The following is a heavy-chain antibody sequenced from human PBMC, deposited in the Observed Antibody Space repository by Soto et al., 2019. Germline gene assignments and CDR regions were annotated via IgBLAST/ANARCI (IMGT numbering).Heavy chain of an antibody. CDR2: IYPGDSDI. CDR1: GYSFTSYW. J-gene: IGHJ4*02. CDR3: ARHYYYDSSYYYPTNTRLPIDY. V-gene: IGHV5-51*01. D-gene: IGHD3-22*01. Sequence: PGESLKISCKGSGYSFTSYWIAWVRQVPGKGLELMGVIYPGDSDIRYSPSFQGQVTISADKSISTAYLQWSSLKASDSAMYFCARHYYYDSSYYYPTNTRLPIDYWGQGSLVTVSS.